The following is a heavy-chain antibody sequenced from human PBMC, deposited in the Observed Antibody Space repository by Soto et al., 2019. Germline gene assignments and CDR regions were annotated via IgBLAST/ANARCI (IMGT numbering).Heavy chain of an antibody. CDR3: ARANNATAGY. CDR2: ISYDGSNK. Sequence: QVQLVESGGGVVQPGRSLRLSCAASGFTFSSYAMHWVRQAPGKGLEWVAVISYDGSNKYYADSVKGRFTISRDNSKNTVEPQINSLEAEDTAVDYCARANNATAGYWGQGTLVTVSS. D-gene: IGHD1-1*01. J-gene: IGHJ4*02. CDR1: GFTFSSYA. V-gene: IGHV3-30-3*01.